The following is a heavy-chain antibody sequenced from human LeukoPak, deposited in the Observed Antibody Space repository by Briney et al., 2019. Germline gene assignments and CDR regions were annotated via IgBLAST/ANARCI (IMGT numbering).Heavy chain of an antibody. D-gene: IGHD6-13*01. CDR1: GSTFSDYY. Sequence: PGGSLRLSCAASGSTFSDYYMSWIRQAPGKGLEWVSYISSSGTTTYYADSVKGRFTISRDNAKNSLYLQMNSLRAEDTAVYYCARDRITAAPGHGMDVWGQGTTVTVSS. CDR3: ARDRITAAPGHGMDV. CDR2: ISSSGTTT. J-gene: IGHJ6*02. V-gene: IGHV3-11*01.